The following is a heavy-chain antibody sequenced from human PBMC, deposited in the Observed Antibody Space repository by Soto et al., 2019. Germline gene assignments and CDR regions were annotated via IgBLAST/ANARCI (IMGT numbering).Heavy chain of an antibody. D-gene: IGHD6-19*01. J-gene: IGHJ4*02. CDR3: AKERQWLGELIDY. Sequence: EVQLLESGGGLVQPGGSLRLSCAASGFTFSSYAMSWVRQAPGKGLEWVSDISGSGGSTYYADSVKGRFTNSRDNSKNTLYLQMNSLRAEDTAVYYCAKERQWLGELIDYWGQGTLVTVSS. V-gene: IGHV3-23*01. CDR2: ISGSGGST. CDR1: GFTFSSYA.